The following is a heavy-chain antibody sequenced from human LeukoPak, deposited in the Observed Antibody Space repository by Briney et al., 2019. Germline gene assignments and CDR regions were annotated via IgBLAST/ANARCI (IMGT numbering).Heavy chain of an antibody. V-gene: IGHV3-7*01. D-gene: IGHD4-23*01. CDR3: ANLLRWEPY. J-gene: IGHJ4*02. CDR2: RNEDGNRK. Sequence: GGSLRLSCTASGFTFSRYWMSWVRQAPGKGLEWVANRNEDGNRKYYVDSVKGRFTISRDNAKNSLYLHMNSLRAEDTAVYYCANLLRWEPYWGQGTLVTVSS. CDR1: GFTFSRYW.